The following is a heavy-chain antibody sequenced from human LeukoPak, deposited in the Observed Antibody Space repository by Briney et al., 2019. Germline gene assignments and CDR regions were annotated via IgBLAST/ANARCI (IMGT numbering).Heavy chain of an antibody. D-gene: IGHD3-9*01. CDR1: GYTFTGYY. J-gene: IGHJ1*01. CDR2: IIPIFGTA. Sequence: SVKVSCKASGYTFTGYYMHWVRQAPGQGLEWMGGIIPIFGTANYAQKFQGRVTITADESTSTAYMELSSLRSEDTAVYYCARDSSEFRSLIFHWGQGTLVTVSS. V-gene: IGHV1-69*13. CDR3: ARDSSEFRSLIFH.